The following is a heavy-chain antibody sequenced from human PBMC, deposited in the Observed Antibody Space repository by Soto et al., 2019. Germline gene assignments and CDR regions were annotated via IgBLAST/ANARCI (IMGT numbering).Heavy chain of an antibody. J-gene: IGHJ4*02. Sequence: QVQLVQSGAEVKKPGSSVKVSCKASGGSFNSYTISWVRQAPGQGLEWMGRIIPILTITNYAQKFQDRVTXNXXKSTSTAYMELSSLRSEDTAVYYCAAWEDYYGSENYYYFDYWGQGTLVTVSS. CDR2: IIPILTIT. D-gene: IGHD3-10*01. CDR1: GGSFNSYT. CDR3: AAWEDYYGSENYYYFDY. V-gene: IGHV1-69*02.